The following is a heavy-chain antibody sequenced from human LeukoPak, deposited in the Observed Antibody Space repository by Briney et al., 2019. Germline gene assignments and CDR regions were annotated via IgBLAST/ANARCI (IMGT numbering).Heavy chain of an antibody. Sequence: GASVTVSCKAPGYTFTGYYMHWVRQPAGQGLEWMGWINPNSGGTNYAQKLQGRVTMTRQTSIRKAYVALSSQRAEETAGCSCVRGRGGKYCSGGSCYSYGYYYYYKNDWGKGTMVTVSS. V-gene: IGHV1-2*02. CDR1: GYTFTGYY. D-gene: IGHD2-15*01. J-gene: IGHJ6*03. CDR2: INPNSGGT. CDR3: VRGRGGKYCSGGSCYSYGYYYYYKND.